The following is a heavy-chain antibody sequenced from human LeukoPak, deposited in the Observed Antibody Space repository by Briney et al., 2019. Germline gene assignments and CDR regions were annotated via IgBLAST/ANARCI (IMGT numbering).Heavy chain of an antibody. Sequence: GGSLRLSCAASGFTVSSNYMSWVRQAPGKGLEWVSVIYSGGSTYYADSVKGRFAISRDNSKNTLYLQMNSLRAEDTAVYYCARSNRDGYNGFFDYWGQGTLVTVSS. CDR3: ARSNRDGYNGFFDY. CDR1: GFTVSSNY. D-gene: IGHD5-24*01. V-gene: IGHV3-53*01. J-gene: IGHJ4*02. CDR2: IYSGGST.